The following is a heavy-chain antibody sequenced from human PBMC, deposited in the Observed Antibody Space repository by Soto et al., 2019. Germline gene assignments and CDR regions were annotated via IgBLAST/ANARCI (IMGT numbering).Heavy chain of an antibody. J-gene: IGHJ6*02. CDR2: IIPIFGTT. D-gene: IGHD1-1*01. CDR1: GGTFSSYA. CDR3: ARNNNNRSDGQSADADSPMSHFYYYEMDV. Sequence: QVQLVQSGAEVKKPGSSVKVSCKASGGTFSSYAISWVRQAPEQGLEWMGGIIPIFGTTNYAQKFQGRVTITADKSTGTVYMEVRSLRSDDTAVFYCARNNNNRSDGQSADADSPMSHFYYYEMDVWGQGTSVTVSS. V-gene: IGHV1-69*06.